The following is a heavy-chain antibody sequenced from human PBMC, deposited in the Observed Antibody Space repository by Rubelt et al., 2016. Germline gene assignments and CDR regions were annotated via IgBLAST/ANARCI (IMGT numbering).Heavy chain of an antibody. V-gene: IGHV5-10-1*03. CDR2: IDPSDSYT. J-gene: IGHJ5*02. CDR3: ARSPGSGSSEINWFDP. D-gene: IGHD3-10*01. Sequence: EVQLVQSGAEVKKPGESLRISCKGSGYSFTSYWISWVRQMPGKGLEWMGRIDPSDSYTNYSPSFQGHGTISADKSISTAYLQWSSLKASDTAMYYCARSPGSGSSEINWFDPWGQGTLVTVSS. CDR1: GYSFTSYW.